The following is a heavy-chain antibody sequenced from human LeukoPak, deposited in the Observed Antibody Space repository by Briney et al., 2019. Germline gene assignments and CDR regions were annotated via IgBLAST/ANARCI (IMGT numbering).Heavy chain of an antibody. D-gene: IGHD6-13*01. CDR3: ARPTQSSSWYYFDY. Sequence: SETLSLTYTVSGGSISSYYWSWIRQPPGKGLEWIGYIYYSGSTNYNPSLKSRVTISVDTSKNQFSLKLSSVTAADTAVYYCARPTQSSSWYYFDYWGQGTLVTVSS. CDR1: GGSISSYY. V-gene: IGHV4-59*01. CDR2: IYYSGST. J-gene: IGHJ4*02.